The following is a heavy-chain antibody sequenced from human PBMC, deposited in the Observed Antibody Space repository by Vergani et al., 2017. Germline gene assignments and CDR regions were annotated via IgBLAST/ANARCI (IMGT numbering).Heavy chain of an antibody. D-gene: IGHD2-2*01. V-gene: IGHV1-46*01. Sequence: QVQLVQSGAEVKKPGASVKVSCKASVYTFTSYYMHWVRQAPGQGLEWMGIINPSGGSTSYAQKFQGRVTMTRDTSTSTVYMELSSLRSEDTAVYYCAREIVVVPAARILGNWFDPWGQGTLVTVSS. CDR2: INPSGGST. CDR1: VYTFTSYY. CDR3: AREIVVVPAARILGNWFDP. J-gene: IGHJ5*02.